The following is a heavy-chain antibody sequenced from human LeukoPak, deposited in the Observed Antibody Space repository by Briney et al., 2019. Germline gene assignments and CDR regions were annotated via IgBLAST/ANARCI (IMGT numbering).Heavy chain of an antibody. CDR3: AREGLAGTLDY. D-gene: IGHD6-19*01. CDR2: IKQDGSEK. V-gene: IGHV3-7*01. Sequence: PGGSLRLSCAASGFTFSSYWMCWVRQAPGKGLEWVANIKQDGSEKYYVDSVKGRFTISRDNAKNSLYLQMNSLRAEDTAVYYCAREGLAGTLDYWGQGTLVTVSS. CDR1: GFTFSSYW. J-gene: IGHJ4*02.